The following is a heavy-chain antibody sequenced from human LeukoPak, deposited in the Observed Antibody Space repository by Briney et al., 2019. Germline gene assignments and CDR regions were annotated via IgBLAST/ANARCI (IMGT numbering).Heavy chain of an antibody. V-gene: IGHV1-69*05. J-gene: IGHJ4*02. CDR2: IIPIFGTA. CDR1: GGTFSRYA. Sequence: GASVKVSCKSSGGTFSRYAINWVRQAPGEGLEWMGGIIPIFGTADYAQKFQGRVTITTDESTSTAYMELSSLRSGDTAVYYCARGGEVCSSTSCYTEPGWVYFDYWGQGALVTVSS. D-gene: IGHD2-2*02. CDR3: ARGGEVCSSTSCYTEPGWVYFDY.